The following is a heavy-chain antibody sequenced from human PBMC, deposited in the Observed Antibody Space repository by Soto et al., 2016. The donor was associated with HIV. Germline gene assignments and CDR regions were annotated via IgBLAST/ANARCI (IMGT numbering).Heavy chain of an antibody. CDR1: GFTFSGSA. CDR2: IRSKANSYAT. Sequence: EVQLVESGGGLVQPGGSLKLSCAASGFTFSGSAMHWVRQASGKGLEWVGRIRSKANSYATAYAASVKGRFTISRDDSKNTAYLQMNSLKTEDTAVYYCTRGIAAAVHWFDPWGQGTLVTVSS. J-gene: IGHJ5*02. D-gene: IGHD6-13*01. V-gene: IGHV3-73*01. CDR3: TRGIAAAVHWFDP.